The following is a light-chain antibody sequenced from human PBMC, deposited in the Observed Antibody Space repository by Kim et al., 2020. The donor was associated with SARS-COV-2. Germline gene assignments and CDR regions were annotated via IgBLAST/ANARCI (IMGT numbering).Light chain of an antibody. CDR2: VNSDGDY. Sequence: ASVNRTCTRGYGHSSYAMAWHQQQPAKGPGYLMKVNSDGDYSRGDGIPDRFSGSSSGAERYLSNSSLQSEDEADYYCQTWGPGIRVFGGGTQLTVL. V-gene: IGLV4-69*01. CDR3: QTWGPGIRV. CDR1: YGHSSYA. J-gene: IGLJ3*02.